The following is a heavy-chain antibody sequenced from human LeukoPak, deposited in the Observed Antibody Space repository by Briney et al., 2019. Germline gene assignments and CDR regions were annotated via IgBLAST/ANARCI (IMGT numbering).Heavy chain of an antibody. CDR1: GFTFSSYG. V-gene: IGHV3-30*03. J-gene: IGHJ4*02. Sequence: PGKSLRLPCAASGFTFSSYGMHWVRQAPGKGLEWVAVISYDGSNKYYADSVKGRFTISRDNSKNTLYLQMNSLRAEDTAVYYCATTYSSSWYSFDYWGQGTLVTVSS. CDR3: ATTYSSSWYSFDY. CDR2: ISYDGSNK. D-gene: IGHD6-13*01.